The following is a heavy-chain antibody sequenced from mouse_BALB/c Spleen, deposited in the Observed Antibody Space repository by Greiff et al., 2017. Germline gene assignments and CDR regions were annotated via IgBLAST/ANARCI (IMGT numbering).Heavy chain of an antibody. CDR3: ARGVYYDYDGAFAY. J-gene: IGHJ3*01. Sequence: EVNVVESGGGLVQPGGSLKLSCAASGFDFSRYWMSWVRQAPGKGLEWIGEINPDSSTISYTPSLKDKFIISRDNAKNTLYLQMSKVRSEDTALYYCARGVYYDYDGAFAYWGQGTLVTVSA. V-gene: IGHV4-1*02. CDR1: GFDFSRYW. D-gene: IGHD2-4*01. CDR2: INPDSSTI.